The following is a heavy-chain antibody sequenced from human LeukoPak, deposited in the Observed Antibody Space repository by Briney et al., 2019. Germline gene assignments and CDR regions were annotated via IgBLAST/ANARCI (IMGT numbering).Heavy chain of an antibody. V-gene: IGHV3-23*01. CDR3: AKDLRFDSDYGDHNWFDP. Sequence: PGGSLRLSCAASGFTFSSYAMSWVRQAPGKGLEWVSAISGSGGSTYYADSVKGRFTISRDNSKNTLYLQMNSLRAEDTAVYYCAKDLRFDSDYGDHNWFDPWGQGTLVTVSS. CDR2: ISGSGGST. D-gene: IGHD4-17*01. J-gene: IGHJ5*02. CDR1: GFTFSSYA.